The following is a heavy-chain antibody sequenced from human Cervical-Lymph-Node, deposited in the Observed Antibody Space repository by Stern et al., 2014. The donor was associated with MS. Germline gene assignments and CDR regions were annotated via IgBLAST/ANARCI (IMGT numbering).Heavy chain of an antibody. CDR3: ARRETPAVYWILYDGLDV. J-gene: IGHJ6*02. CDR2: ISAYNGDT. V-gene: IGHV1-18*01. D-gene: IGHD2-2*01. Sequence: QVQLMQSGGEVKKPGASVKVSCKASGYTFSQYGITWVRQAPGQGLEWMGWISAYNGDTKTAQNFQGRVTMTTDTSTSTAYMELRSLSSDDTAVYYCARRETPAVYWILYDGLDVWGQGTTVTVS. CDR1: GYTFSQYG.